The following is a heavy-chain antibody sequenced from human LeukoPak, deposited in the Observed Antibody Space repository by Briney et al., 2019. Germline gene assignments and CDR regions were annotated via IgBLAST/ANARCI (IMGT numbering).Heavy chain of an antibody. Sequence: ASVKVSCKPSGYNFTSYDINWVRQATGQGPEWMGWMNPSSGNTGYAQNFQGRLDLTRNIALTTAYTELSSLTSEDTATYYCVRAAQEGRDSLTGVQTGNWFDPWGQGTLVTVSS. CDR2: MNPSSGNT. CDR1: GYNFTSYD. V-gene: IGHV1-8*01. J-gene: IGHJ5*02. D-gene: IGHD3-9*01. CDR3: VRAAQEGRDSLTGVQTGNWFDP.